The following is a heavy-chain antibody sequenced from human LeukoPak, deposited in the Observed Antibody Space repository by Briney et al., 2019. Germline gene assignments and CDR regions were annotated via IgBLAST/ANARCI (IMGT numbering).Heavy chain of an antibody. CDR2: ISGSGGST. CDR1: GFTIDDYA. J-gene: IGHJ4*02. D-gene: IGHD3-3*01. V-gene: IGHV3-23*01. CDR3: ARYYDFWSGYYFDY. Sequence: GGSLRLPCAASGFTIDDYAMHWVRQAPGKGLEWVSAISGSGGSTYYADSVKGRFTISRDNSKNTLYLQMNSLRAEDKAVYYCARYYDFWSGYYFDYWGQGTLVIVSS.